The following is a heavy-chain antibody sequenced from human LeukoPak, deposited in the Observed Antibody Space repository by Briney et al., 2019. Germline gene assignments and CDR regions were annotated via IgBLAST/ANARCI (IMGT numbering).Heavy chain of an antibody. V-gene: IGHV4-61*02. Sequence: PSQTLSLTCTVSGGSISSGSYYWSWIRQPAGKGLEWIGRIYTSESTNYNPSLKSRVTISVDTSKNQFSLKLSSVTAADTAVYYCARDLRLTPGENAFDIWGQGTMVTVSS. CDR2: IYTSEST. CDR1: GGSISSGSYY. D-gene: IGHD3-10*01. CDR3: ARDLRLTPGENAFDI. J-gene: IGHJ3*02.